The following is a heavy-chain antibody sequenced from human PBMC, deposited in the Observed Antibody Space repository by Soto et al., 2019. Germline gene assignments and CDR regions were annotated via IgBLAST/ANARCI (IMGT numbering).Heavy chain of an antibody. CDR2: IYYSRSD. V-gene: IGHV4-30-4*02. CDR1: GDSINSADYY. D-gene: IGHD3-22*01. Sequence: SDTLSLTCTVSGDSINSADYYWSWLRQPPGKGLEWIGYIYYSRSDYYNPSLGRRATITIDTSRNQFSLNLMSVTAADTAVYYCARVVQFYDSSGYSFYYFDYWGQGALVTVSS. J-gene: IGHJ4*02. CDR3: ARVVQFYDSSGYSFYYFDY.